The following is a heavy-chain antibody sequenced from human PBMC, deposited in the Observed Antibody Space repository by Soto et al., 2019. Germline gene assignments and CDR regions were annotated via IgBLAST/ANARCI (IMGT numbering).Heavy chain of an antibody. Sequence: ASVKVSCKASGYTFTSYYMHWVRQAPGQGLEWMGIINPSGGSTSYAQKFQGRVTMTRDTSTSTVYMELSSLRSEDTAVYYCAIDALTRWGSVSALYYDMDVWGQGTTVTVSS. J-gene: IGHJ6*02. D-gene: IGHD3-16*01. CDR3: AIDALTRWGSVSALYYDMDV. V-gene: IGHV1-46*01. CDR2: INPSGGST. CDR1: GYTFTSYY.